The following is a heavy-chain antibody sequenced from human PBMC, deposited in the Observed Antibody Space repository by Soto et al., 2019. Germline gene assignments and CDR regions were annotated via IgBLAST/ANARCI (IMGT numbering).Heavy chain of an antibody. J-gene: IGHJ4*02. CDR2: IWYDGSNK. V-gene: IGHV3-33*03. CDR3: ARWGCSGSNCNLNQRSFDL. CDR1: GFIFNEYG. Sequence: QVHLVESGGGVVQPGRSLRLSCAASGFIFNEYGMHWVRQAPGKGLEWVAVIWYDGSNKYYADSMKGRFTFSRDNSTNTMSLQMNSLRVQDTAVYYCARWGCSGSNCNLNQRSFDLWGQGTLVTVSS. D-gene: IGHD2-15*01.